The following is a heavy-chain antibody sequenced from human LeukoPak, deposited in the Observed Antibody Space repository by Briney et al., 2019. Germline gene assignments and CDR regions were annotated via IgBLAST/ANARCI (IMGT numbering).Heavy chain of an antibody. D-gene: IGHD3-10*01. J-gene: IGHJ4*02. CDR1: GFTFSGYA. CDR2: ISGSGGST. CDR3: AKDKSYYGSGTLFDY. Sequence: GGSLRLSCAASGFTFSGYAMSWVRQAPGKGLDWVSAISGSGGSTYYADSVKGRFTISRDNSKNTLYLQMNSLRAEDTAVYYCAKDKSYYGSGTLFDYWGQGTLVTVSS. V-gene: IGHV3-23*01.